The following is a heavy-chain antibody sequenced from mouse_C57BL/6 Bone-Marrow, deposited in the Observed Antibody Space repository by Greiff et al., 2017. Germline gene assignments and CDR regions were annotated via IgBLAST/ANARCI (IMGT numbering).Heavy chain of an antibody. CDR1: GFTITDYY. D-gene: IGHD2-14*01. V-gene: IGHV14-4*01. CDR2: IDPANGDT. J-gene: IGHJ4*01. Sequence: VQLQQSGAELVRPGASVKLSCTASGFTITDYYMHWVKQRPEQGLEWIGWIDPANGDTNYDSKFQGKATLTVDTSSHTAYRQLSSLTSEDTSVYYCTKEVLRQDAMDYWGQGTSVTVSS. CDR3: TKEVLRQDAMDY.